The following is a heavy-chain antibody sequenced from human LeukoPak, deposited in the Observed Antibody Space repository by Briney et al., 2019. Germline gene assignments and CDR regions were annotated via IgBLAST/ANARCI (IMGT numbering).Heavy chain of an antibody. J-gene: IGHJ4*02. CDR3: AREQYGSGSYSDY. Sequence: GGSLRLSCAASGFTFSSYSMNWVRQAPGKGLEWVSSISSSSSYIYYADSVKGRFTISRDNAKNSLYLQMNSLRAEDTAVYYCAREQYGSGSYSDYWGQGTLATVSS. D-gene: IGHD3-10*01. V-gene: IGHV3-21*01. CDR1: GFTFSSYS. CDR2: ISSSSSYI.